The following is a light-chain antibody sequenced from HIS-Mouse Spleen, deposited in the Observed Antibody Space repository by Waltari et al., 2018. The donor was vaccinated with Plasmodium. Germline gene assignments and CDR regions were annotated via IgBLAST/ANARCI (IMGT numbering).Light chain of an antibody. J-gene: IGLJ2*01. V-gene: IGLV2-23*03. CDR1: SSDVGSYNL. CDR3: CSYAGSSTFVV. CDR2: EGS. Sequence: QSALTQPASVSGSPGQSITISCTGTSSDVGSYNLVSWYQQHPVKAPKLMIYEGSKRPSGVSTRFSGSKSGNTASLTISGLQAEDEADYSCCSYAGSSTFVVFGGGTKLTVL.